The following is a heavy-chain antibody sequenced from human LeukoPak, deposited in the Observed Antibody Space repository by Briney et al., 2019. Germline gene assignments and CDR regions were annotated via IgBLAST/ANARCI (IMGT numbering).Heavy chain of an antibody. J-gene: IGHJ3*02. Sequence: GESLRLSCAASGFTVSSNYMSWVRQAPGKGLEWVSVIYSGGSTYYADSVKGRFTISRDNSKNTLYLQMNSLRAEDTAVYYCARGGYSGYDPVGDAFDIWGQGTMVTVSS. V-gene: IGHV3-66*01. CDR1: GFTVSSNY. CDR2: IYSGGST. D-gene: IGHD5-12*01. CDR3: ARGGYSGYDPVGDAFDI.